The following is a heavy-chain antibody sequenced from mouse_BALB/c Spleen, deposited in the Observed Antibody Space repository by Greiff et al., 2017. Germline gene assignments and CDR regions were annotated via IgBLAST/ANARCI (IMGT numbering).Heavy chain of an antibody. V-gene: IGHV14-4*02. J-gene: IGHJ4*01. CDR2: IDPENGDT. CDR3: NEDYAMDY. CDR1: GFNIKDYY. Sequence: DVQLQESGAELVRSGASVKLSCTASGFNIKDYYMHWVKQRPEQGLEWIGWIDPENGDTEYAPKFQGKATMTADTSSNTAYLQLSSLTSEDTAVYYCNEDYAMDYWGQGTSVTVSS.